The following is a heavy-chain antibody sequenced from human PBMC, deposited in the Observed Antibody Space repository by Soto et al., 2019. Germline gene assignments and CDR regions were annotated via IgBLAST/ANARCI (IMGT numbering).Heavy chain of an antibody. Sequence: QVQLVQSGAEVKKPGASVKVSCKASGYTFTGYYMHWVRQAPGQGLEWMGGINPHSGGTNNAQKFQGGVTMTRDTSISTADMELSRLRSDDTAVYYCARDNPADYTTGTADGFDPWGQGTLVTVSS. J-gene: IGHJ5*02. D-gene: IGHD1-1*01. CDR1: GYTFTGYY. CDR2: INPHSGGT. V-gene: IGHV1-2*02. CDR3: ARDNPADYTTGTADGFDP.